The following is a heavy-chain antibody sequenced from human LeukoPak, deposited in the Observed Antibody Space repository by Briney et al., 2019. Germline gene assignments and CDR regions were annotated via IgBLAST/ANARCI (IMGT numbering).Heavy chain of an antibody. CDR2: IYPGDSDT. D-gene: IGHD3-10*01. CDR3: ARGAEGDSGSYFPSRNNWFDP. V-gene: IGHV5-51*01. Sequence: GESLKISCKGSGYSFTSYWIGLVRQMPGKGLEWMGIIYPGDSDTTYSPSFQGQVTISADKSISSAYLQWGSLKASDTAMYYCARGAEGDSGSYFPSRNNWFDPWGQGTLVTVSS. J-gene: IGHJ5*02. CDR1: GYSFTSYW.